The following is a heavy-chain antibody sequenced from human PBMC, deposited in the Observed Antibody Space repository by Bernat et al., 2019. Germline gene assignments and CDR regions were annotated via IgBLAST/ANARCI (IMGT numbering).Heavy chain of an antibody. CDR2: FYSGGNT. CDR1: GFSVRSTY. CDR3: ARDYYGSYFDY. V-gene: IGHV3-53*01. J-gene: IGHJ4*02. Sequence: EVQLVESGGGLIQPGGSLRLSCAASGFSVRSTYMSWVRQAPGKGLEWGSVFYSGGNTYYADSVKGRFTISRDNSKNTVYLQMNSLRAEDTAVYYCARDYYGSYFDYWGQGTLVTVSS. D-gene: IGHD3-22*01.